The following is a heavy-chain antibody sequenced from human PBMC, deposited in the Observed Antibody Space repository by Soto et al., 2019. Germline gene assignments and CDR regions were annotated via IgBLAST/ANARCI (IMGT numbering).Heavy chain of an antibody. J-gene: IGHJ4*02. Sequence: SETLSLTCAVSGGSISSSKWWSWVRQPPGKGLEWIGEIYHSGSTNYNPSLKSRVTISVDKSKNQFSLKLSSVTAADTAVYYCARASYSGSYDYDYWGQGTLVTVSS. D-gene: IGHD1-26*01. CDR2: IYHSGST. CDR3: ARASYSGSYDYDY. V-gene: IGHV4-4*02. CDR1: GGSISSSKW.